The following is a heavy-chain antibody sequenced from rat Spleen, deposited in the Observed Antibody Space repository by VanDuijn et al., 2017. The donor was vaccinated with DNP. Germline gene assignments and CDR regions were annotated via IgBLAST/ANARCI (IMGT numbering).Heavy chain of an antibody. CDR2: ISFDGSTT. V-gene: IGHV5-29*01. J-gene: IGHJ3*01. CDR1: GFTFSNFG. CDR3: TRRGHTTGLNWFVY. Sequence: EVQLVESGGDLVQPGRSQKLSCAASGFTFSNFGMHWFRQTPTKGLEWVATISFDGSTTFYRDSVKGRFTISRDNAKNTLFLQMDSLRSEDTATYYCTRRGHTTGLNWFVYWGQGTLVTVSS. D-gene: IGHD1-9*01.